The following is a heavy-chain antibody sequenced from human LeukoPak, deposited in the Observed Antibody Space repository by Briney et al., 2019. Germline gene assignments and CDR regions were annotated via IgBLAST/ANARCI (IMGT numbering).Heavy chain of an antibody. CDR2: ISSKNVI. Sequence: AGGSLRLSCAASGFTFSRYSMNWVRQAPGKGLEWVSYISSKNVIYYADSVKGRFTISRDNSKNTLYLQMNSLRAEDTAVYYCARGPPYLFRWGPGSYYMDVWGKGTTVTVSS. J-gene: IGHJ6*03. CDR1: GFTFSRYS. CDR3: ARGPPYLFRWGPGSYYMDV. D-gene: IGHD7-27*01. V-gene: IGHV3-48*01.